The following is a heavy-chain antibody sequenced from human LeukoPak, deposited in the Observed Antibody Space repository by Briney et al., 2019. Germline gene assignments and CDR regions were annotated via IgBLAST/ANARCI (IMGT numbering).Heavy chain of an antibody. J-gene: IGHJ6*02. V-gene: IGHV3-7*03. CDR2: INHNGNVN. CDR1: GFTFSSYA. CDR3: ARGGGLDV. D-gene: IGHD3-16*01. Sequence: GRSLRLSCAASGFTFSSYAMHWVRQAPGKGLEWVASINHNGNVNYYVDSVKGRFTISRDNAKNSLYLQMSNLRAEDTAVYFCARGGGLDVWGQGATVTVSS.